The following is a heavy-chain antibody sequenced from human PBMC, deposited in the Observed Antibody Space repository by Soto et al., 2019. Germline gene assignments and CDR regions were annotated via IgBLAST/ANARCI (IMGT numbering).Heavy chain of an antibody. D-gene: IGHD4-17*01. V-gene: IGHV3-66*01. CDR1: LFIVSDNY. J-gene: IGHJ4*02. Sequence: EVRLVQSGGGLVQPGGSLRLSCAASLFIVSDNYMSWVRQAPGKGLEWVSLIYSGGGTDYAESVKGRFTISRDNTKNTLYLQMASLKGEETRIYYYATRMTTAPYLGQGTVVTVSS. CDR2: IYSGGGT. CDR3: ATRMTTAPY.